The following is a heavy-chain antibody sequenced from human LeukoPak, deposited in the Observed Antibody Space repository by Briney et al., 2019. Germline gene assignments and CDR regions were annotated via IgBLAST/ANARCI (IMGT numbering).Heavy chain of an antibody. D-gene: IGHD4-17*01. Sequence: SETLSLTCTVSGGSISTGGYYWSWVRRHPGRGLEWIGYIFYTGITNYNPSLKSRVTISVDTSKNQFSLKLSSVTAADTAVYYCARTTVTRGYYYGMDVWGQGTTVTVSS. CDR3: ARTTVTRGYYYGMDV. J-gene: IGHJ6*02. CDR1: GGSISTGGYY. V-gene: IGHV4-61*08. CDR2: IFYTGIT.